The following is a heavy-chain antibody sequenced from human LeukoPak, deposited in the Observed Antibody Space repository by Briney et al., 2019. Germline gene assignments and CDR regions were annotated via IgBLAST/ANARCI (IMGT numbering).Heavy chain of an antibody. CDR3: ATPNGHNWNADDY. J-gene: IGHJ4*02. Sequence: GGSLRLSCAASGFDFSSNWMHWVRHAPGQGLVWVSRIKGDGISTNYADSVKGRFTISRDNSKNTLYLQMNSLRAEDTAVYYCATPNGHNWNADDYWGQGALVTVSS. CDR1: GFDFSSNW. D-gene: IGHD1-1*01. V-gene: IGHV3-74*01. CDR2: IKGDGIST.